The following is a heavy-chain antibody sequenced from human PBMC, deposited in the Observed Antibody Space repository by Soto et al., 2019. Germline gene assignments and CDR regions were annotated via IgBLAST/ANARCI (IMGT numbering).Heavy chain of an antibody. CDR1: GGSISSGDYY. D-gene: IGHD1-1*01. J-gene: IGHJ4*02. V-gene: IGHV4-30-4*01. CDR3: ARDTLDGGERLYFDY. CDR2: IYYSGST. Sequence: QVQLQESGPGLVKPSQTLSLTCTVSGGSISSGDYYWSWIRQPPGKGLEWIGYIYYSGSTYYNPSLKSRVTISVDTSKNQSSLKLSSVTAADTAVYYCARDTLDGGERLYFDYWGQGTLVTVSA.